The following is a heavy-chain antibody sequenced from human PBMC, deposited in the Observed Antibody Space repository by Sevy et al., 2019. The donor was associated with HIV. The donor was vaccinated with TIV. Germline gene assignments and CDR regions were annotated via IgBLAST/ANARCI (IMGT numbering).Heavy chain of an antibody. CDR2: INPDGSKI. CDR3: VRAIQLAASY. D-gene: IGHD2-15*01. J-gene: IGHJ4*02. CDR1: AINIRDYW. V-gene: IGHV3-7*05. Sequence: GGSLRLSCEASAINIRDYWMNWVRQAPGKGLEWVANINPDGSKIYYAESVKGRFTTTRDSAKNSEFLQMTSLRAEDTAVDYCVRAIQLAASYWGQGMLVTVSS.